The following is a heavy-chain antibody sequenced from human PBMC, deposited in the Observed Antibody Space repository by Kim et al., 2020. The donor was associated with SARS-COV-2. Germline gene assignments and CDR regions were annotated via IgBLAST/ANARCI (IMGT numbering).Heavy chain of an antibody. Sequence: GGSLRLSCVASGFTFSNSWMHWVRQVPGEGLVWVSRINIDGSNTAYADSVKGRFTISRDDAKSTLYLQMNSLRAEDTAVYYCASPLAGNYYKGLSWGQGT. D-gene: IGHD3-10*01. V-gene: IGHV3-74*01. CDR3: ASPLAGNYYKGLS. J-gene: IGHJ4*02. CDR2: INIDGSNT. CDR1: GFTFSNSW.